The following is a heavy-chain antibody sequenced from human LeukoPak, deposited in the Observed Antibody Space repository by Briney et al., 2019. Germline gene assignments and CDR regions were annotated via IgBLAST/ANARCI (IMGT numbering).Heavy chain of an antibody. Sequence: GGSLRLSCAASGFTFSSYGMSWVRQAPGKGLEWVSAISSSTLKIYYADSVKGRFTISRDNSKNTLYLQMNSLRAEDTAVYYCARGSHDSSGYRFDYWGQGTLVTVSS. J-gene: IGHJ4*02. CDR2: ISSSTLKI. V-gene: IGHV3-23*01. D-gene: IGHD3-22*01. CDR3: ARGSHDSSGYRFDY. CDR1: GFTFSSYG.